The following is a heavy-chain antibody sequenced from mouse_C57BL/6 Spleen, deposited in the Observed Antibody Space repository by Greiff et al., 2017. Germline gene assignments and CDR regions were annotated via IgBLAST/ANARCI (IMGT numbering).Heavy chain of an antibody. CDR3: ARRDDYYGSSYGY. CDR2: INPNNGGT. J-gene: IGHJ2*01. CDR1: GYTFTDYY. V-gene: IGHV1-26*01. Sequence: EVQLQQSGPELVKPGASVKISCKASGYTFTDYYMNWVKQSHGKSLEWIGDINPNNGGTSYNQKFTGKATLTVDKSSSTAYMELRSLTSEDSAVYYCARRDDYYGSSYGYWGQGTTLTVSS. D-gene: IGHD1-1*01.